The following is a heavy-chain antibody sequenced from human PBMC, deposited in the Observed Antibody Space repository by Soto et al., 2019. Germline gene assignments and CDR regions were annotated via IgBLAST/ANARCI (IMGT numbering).Heavy chain of an antibody. CDR2: IYYSGST. D-gene: IGHD1-26*01. CDR1: GGSISSGGYY. J-gene: IGHJ3*02. V-gene: IGHV4-31*03. Sequence: QVQLQESGPGLVKPSQTLSLTCTVSGGSISSGGYYWSWIRQNTGKGLEWIGYIYYSGSTYYNPSLKSRLTISVDTSKNQFALNLNSVTAADTAVYYCARDRRGGVSLVAFDIWGQGTMVTVSS. CDR3: ARDRRGGVSLVAFDI.